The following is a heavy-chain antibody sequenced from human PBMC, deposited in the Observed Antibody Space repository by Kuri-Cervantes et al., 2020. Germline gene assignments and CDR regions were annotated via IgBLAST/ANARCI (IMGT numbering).Heavy chain of an antibody. D-gene: IGHD3-10*01. J-gene: IGHJ4*02. V-gene: IGHV3-11*04. CDR2: ISTTGSLI. Sequence: LSLTCTLSGYSITTGYYWGWIRQAPGKGLEWISHISTTGSLIYYADSVKGRFTVSRDNAKKSLFLQMNSLSADDTAVYYCARLGATWDDYWGQGTLVTVSS. CDR3: ARLGATWDDY. CDR1: GYSITTGYY.